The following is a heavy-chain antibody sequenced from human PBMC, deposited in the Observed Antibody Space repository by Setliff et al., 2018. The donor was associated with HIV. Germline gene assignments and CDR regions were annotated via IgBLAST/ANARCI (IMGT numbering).Heavy chain of an antibody. V-gene: IGHV3-48*01. CDR3: ARVEATGTIYYYYYYMDV. CDR1: GFTFSSYS. D-gene: IGHD6-13*01. J-gene: IGHJ6*03. CDR2: ISSSSSTT. Sequence: GESLRLSCAASGFTFSSYSMNWVRQAPGKGLEWVSYISSSSSTTYYAESVKGRFTISRDNAKKSLYLQMNSLRAEDTAVYYCARVEATGTIYYYYYYMDVWGEGATVTVSS.